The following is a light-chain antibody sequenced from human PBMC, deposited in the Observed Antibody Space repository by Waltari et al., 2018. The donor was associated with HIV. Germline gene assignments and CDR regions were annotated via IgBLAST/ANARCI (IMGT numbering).Light chain of an antibody. CDR1: RNISIY. Sequence: DIQMTQSPSSLSASLGDRVTITCRAGRNISIYLNWYQQKPGQAPKLLIYTSSTLQSGVPSKFSGSGSGTEFTLTINSLQPEDFATYYCQQGYNTPFTFGPGTKVDIK. J-gene: IGKJ3*01. CDR2: TSS. V-gene: IGKV1-39*01. CDR3: QQGYNTPFT.